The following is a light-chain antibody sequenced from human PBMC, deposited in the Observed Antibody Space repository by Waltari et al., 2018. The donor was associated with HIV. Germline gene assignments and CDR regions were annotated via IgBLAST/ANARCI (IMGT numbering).Light chain of an antibody. V-gene: IGKV3-11*01. CDR1: QSVSSY. Sequence: ELVLTQSPATLSLSPGERATLSCRASQSVSSYLAWYQKKPGQAPRLPIYDVSNRATGIPARFSGSGSGTDFTLTISSLEPEDFAVYYCQQRSTWPRTFGPGTKVDIK. J-gene: IGKJ3*01. CDR2: DVS. CDR3: QQRSTWPRT.